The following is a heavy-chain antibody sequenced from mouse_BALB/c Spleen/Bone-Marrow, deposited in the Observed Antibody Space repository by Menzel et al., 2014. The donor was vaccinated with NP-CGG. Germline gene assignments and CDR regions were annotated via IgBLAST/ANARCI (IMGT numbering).Heavy chain of an antibody. CDR2: INPGNGGT. CDR3: TRLPH. J-gene: IGHJ4*01. D-gene: IGHD5-1*01. V-gene: IGHV1S81*02. CDR1: GYTFTSYY. Sequence: VKLMESGAELVKPGASVKLSCKASGYTFTSYYMYWVKQRPGQGLEWIGEINPGNGGTNFNEKFKSRATLTVDKSSSTAYMQLSSLTSEDSAVYYCTRLPHWGQGTSVTVSS.